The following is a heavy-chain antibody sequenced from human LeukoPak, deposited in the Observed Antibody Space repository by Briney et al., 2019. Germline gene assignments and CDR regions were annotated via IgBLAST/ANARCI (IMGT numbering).Heavy chain of an antibody. CDR1: GGSFSGYY. CDR2: INHSGST. J-gene: IGHJ4*02. CDR3: ERGIAARGAKLEDY. V-gene: IGHV4-34*01. Sequence: SETLSLTCAVYGGSFSGYYWSWIRQPPGKGLEWIGEINHSGSTNYNPSLKSRVTISVDTSKNQFSLKLSSVTAADTAVYYCERGIAARGAKLEDYWGQGTLVTVSS. D-gene: IGHD6-6*01.